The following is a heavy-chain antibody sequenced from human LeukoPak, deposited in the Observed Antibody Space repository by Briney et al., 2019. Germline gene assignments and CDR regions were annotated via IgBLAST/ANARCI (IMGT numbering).Heavy chain of an antibody. D-gene: IGHD1-26*01. CDR3: ARRTSNPVGAIDY. Sequence: SETLSLTCTVSGGSISISNYHWGWIRQPPGRGLEWIGSISYSGTYYNPSLKSRLTISVDTSKNHFSLNLRSVTAADTAVYCCARRTSNPVGAIDYWGQGTLVTVSS. CDR2: ISYSGT. V-gene: IGHV4-39*01. J-gene: IGHJ4*02. CDR1: GGSISISNYH.